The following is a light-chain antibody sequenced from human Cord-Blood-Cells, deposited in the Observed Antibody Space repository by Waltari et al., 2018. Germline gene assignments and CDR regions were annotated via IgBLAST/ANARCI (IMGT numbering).Light chain of an antibody. CDR1: QSVSSSY. CDR2: GAS. CDR3: QQYGSSRT. J-gene: IGKJ1*01. V-gene: IGKV3-20*01. Sequence: EIVLTQSPGTLSLSPGERATLSCRASQSVSSSYLAWYQQNPGQAPRLLIYGASSRATGIPDRVSGSGSGTDFTLTISRLEPEDCAVYYCQQYGSSRTFGQGTKVEIK.